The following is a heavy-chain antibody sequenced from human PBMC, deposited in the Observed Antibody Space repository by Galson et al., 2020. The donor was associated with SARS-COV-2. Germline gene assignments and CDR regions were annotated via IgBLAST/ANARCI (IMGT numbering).Heavy chain of an antibody. CDR1: GGSISSYY. D-gene: IGHD6-13*01. Sequence: SETLSLTCTVSGGSISSYYWSWIRQPPGKGLEWIGYIYYSGSTNYNPSLKSRVTISVDTSKNQFSLKLSSVTAADTAVYYCARGYSSSWYFGWGQGTLVTVSS. CDR3: ARGYSSSWYFG. V-gene: IGHV4-59*01. J-gene: IGHJ4*02. CDR2: IYYSGST.